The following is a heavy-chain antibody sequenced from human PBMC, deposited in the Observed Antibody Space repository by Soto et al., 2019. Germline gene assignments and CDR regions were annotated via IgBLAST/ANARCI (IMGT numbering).Heavy chain of an antibody. V-gene: IGHV4-59*01. CDR3: ARRYGASFDY. Sequence: SETLSLTCTVSGGSISSYYWSWILQPPGKGLEWNGYIYYSGSTNYNPSLKSRVTISVDTSKNQFSLKLSSVTAADTAVYYCARRYGASFDYWGQGTLVTVS. CDR2: IYYSGST. J-gene: IGHJ4*02. D-gene: IGHD4-17*01. CDR1: GGSISSYY.